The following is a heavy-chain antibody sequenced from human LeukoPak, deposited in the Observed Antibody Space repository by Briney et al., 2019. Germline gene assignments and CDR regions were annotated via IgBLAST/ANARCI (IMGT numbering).Heavy chain of an antibody. J-gene: IGHJ6*02. V-gene: IGHV4-34*01. Sequence: PSETLSLTCAVYGGSFNGYYWTWIRQPPGKGLEWIGEINHSGSTDYNPSLKSRVTISVDTSKNQFSLKLSSVTAADTAVYYCARVLIWEPLYDFWSGYPWGGGMDVWGQGTTVTVSS. CDR3: ARVLIWEPLYDFWSGYPWGGGMDV. D-gene: IGHD3-3*01. CDR1: GGSFNGYY. CDR2: INHSGST.